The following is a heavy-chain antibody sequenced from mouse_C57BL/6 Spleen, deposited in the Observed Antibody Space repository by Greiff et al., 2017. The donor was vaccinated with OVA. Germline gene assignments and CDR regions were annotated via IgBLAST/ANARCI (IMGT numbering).Heavy chain of an antibody. CDR1: GYTFTSYG. CDR2: IYPRSGNT. D-gene: IGHD1-1*01. Sequence: VQLQQSGAELARPGASVKLSCKASGYTFTSYGISWVKQRTGQGLEWIGEIYPRSGNTYYNEKFKGKATLTADKSSSTAYMELRSLTSEDSAVYFCARSRFTTVVATDYYAMDYWGQGTSVTVSS. V-gene: IGHV1-81*01. J-gene: IGHJ4*01. CDR3: ARSRFTTVVATDYYAMDY.